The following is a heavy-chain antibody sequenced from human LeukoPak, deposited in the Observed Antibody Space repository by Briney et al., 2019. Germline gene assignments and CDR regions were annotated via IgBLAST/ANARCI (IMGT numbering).Heavy chain of an antibody. J-gene: IGHJ5*02. D-gene: IGHD6-13*01. CDR3: AKDREPAAVGWFDP. CDR1: GFTFSSYA. CDR2: ISGSGGST. V-gene: IGHV3-23*01. Sequence: PGGSLRLSCAASGFTFSSYAMSWVRQAPGKGLEWVSAISGSGGSTYYADSVKGRFTISRDNSKDTLYLQMNSLRVEDTAIYYCAKDREPAAVGWFDPWGQGTLVTVSS.